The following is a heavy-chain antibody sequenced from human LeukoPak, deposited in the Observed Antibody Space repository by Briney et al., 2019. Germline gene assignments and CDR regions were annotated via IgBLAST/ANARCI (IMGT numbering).Heavy chain of an antibody. D-gene: IGHD3-22*01. V-gene: IGHV1-2*02. J-gene: IGHJ5*02. CDR1: GYTFTGYY. Sequence: GASVKVSCKASGYTFTGYYMHWVRQAPGQGLEWMGWINPNSGGTNYAQKFQGRVNMTRDTSISTAYMELSRLRSDDTAVYYCARDPHAREWLLPLYTWFDPWGQGTLVTVSS. CDR2: INPNSGGT. CDR3: ARDPHAREWLLPLYTWFDP.